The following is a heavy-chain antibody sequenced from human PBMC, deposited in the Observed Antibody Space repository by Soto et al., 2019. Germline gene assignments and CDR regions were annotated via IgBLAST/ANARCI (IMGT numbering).Heavy chain of an antibody. CDR2: INAGNGNT. D-gene: IGHD2-2*01. Sequence: ASVKASCKASGDTFTSYAMHWVRQAPEQRLEWMGWINAGNGNTKYSQKFQGRVTITRDTSASTAYMELSSLRSEDTAVYYCARDLIRADIVVVPAAGYYYYYMDVWGKGTTVTVSS. J-gene: IGHJ6*03. V-gene: IGHV1-3*01. CDR3: ARDLIRADIVVVPAAGYYYYYMDV. CDR1: GDTFTSYA.